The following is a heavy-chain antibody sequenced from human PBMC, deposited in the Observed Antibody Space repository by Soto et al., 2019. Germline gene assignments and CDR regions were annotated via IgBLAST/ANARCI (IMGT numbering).Heavy chain of an antibody. Sequence: QVQLQESGPGLVKPSETLSLTCTVSGDAITSSSYFWSWIRQPPGKGLEWIGYVFYSGSANYNPSLKSRVTISVDTSRSTFSLNLTSVTAADTAVYYCARMSRRVNYWGRGTLVTVSS. J-gene: IGHJ4*02. CDR1: GDAITSSSYF. V-gene: IGHV4-61*01. CDR3: ARMSRRVNY. D-gene: IGHD2-21*01. CDR2: VFYSGSA.